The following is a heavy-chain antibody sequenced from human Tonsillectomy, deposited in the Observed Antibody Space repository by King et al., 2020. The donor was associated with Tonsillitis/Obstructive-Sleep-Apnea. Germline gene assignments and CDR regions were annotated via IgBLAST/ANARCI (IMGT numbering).Heavy chain of an antibody. D-gene: IGHD2-2*01. J-gene: IGHJ4*02. CDR2: ISYDGSNK. V-gene: IGHV3-30*18. Sequence: VQLVESGGGVVQPGRSLRLSCAASGFTFSSYGMHWVRQAPGKGLEWVAVISYDGSNKYYADSVKGRFTISRDNSKNTLYLQMNSLRAEDTAVYYCAKILGYCSSTSCADYWGQGTLVTVSS. CDR3: AKILGYCSSTSCADY. CDR1: GFTFSSYG.